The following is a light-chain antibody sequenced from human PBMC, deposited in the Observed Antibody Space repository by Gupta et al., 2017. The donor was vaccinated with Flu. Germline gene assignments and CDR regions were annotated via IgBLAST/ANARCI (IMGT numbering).Light chain of an antibody. V-gene: IGLV1-47*01. J-gene: IGLJ2*01. CDR1: SSNIGSNY. Sequence: SVLTQPPSASGTPGQRVTISCSGSSSNIGSNYVSWYQQLPGTAPKLLIYRNNQRPSGVPDRFSGSKSGTSAPLAISGLRAEDEADYYCAAWDDSLSGRVFGGGTKLTVL. CDR2: RNN. CDR3: AAWDDSLSGRV.